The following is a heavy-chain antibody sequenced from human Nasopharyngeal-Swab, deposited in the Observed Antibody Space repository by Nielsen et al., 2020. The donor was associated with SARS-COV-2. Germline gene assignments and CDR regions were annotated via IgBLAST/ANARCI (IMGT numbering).Heavy chain of an antibody. CDR2: INHSGST. V-gene: IGHV4-34*01. D-gene: IGHD5-12*01. Sequence: SETLSLTCAVYGGSFSGYYWSWIRQPPGKGLEWIGEINHSGSTNYNPSLKSRVTISVDTSKNQFSLKLSSVTAADTAVYYCARGGRHRNSGYGSFDYWGQGTLVTVSS. CDR3: ARGGRHRNSGYGSFDY. J-gene: IGHJ4*02. CDR1: GGSFSGYY.